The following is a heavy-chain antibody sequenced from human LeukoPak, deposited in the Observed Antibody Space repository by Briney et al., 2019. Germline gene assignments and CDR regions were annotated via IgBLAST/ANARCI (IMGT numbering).Heavy chain of an antibody. J-gene: IGHJ3*02. CDR2: ISSSGSTI. CDR3: ARDPPYSGSYSSPPPNDAFDI. Sequence: GGSLRLSCAASGFTFSDYYMSWISQAPGKGLEWVSYISSSGSTIYYADSVKGRFTISRDNAKNSLYLQMNSLRAEDTAVYYCARDPPYSGSYSSPPPNDAFDIWGQGTMVTVSS. CDR1: GFTFSDYY. V-gene: IGHV3-11*04. D-gene: IGHD1-26*01.